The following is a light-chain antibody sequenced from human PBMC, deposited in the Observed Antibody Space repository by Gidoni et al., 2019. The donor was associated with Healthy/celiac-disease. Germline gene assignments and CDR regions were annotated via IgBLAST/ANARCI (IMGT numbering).Light chain of an antibody. Sequence: DIVMTPSPLSLPVTPGEPASISCRSSQSLLHSNGYNYLDWYLQKPGQSPQLLIYLGSNRASGVPDRFRGSGSGTEFTLKISRVEAEDVGAYYCMQALQTPWTFGQGTKVEIK. CDR2: LGS. V-gene: IGKV2-28*01. J-gene: IGKJ1*01. CDR1: QSLLHSNGYNY. CDR3: MQALQTPWT.